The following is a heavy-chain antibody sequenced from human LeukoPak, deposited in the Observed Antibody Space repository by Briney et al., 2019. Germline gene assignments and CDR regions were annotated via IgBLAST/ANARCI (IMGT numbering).Heavy chain of an antibody. J-gene: IGHJ5*02. CDR2: INHSGST. V-gene: IGHV4-34*01. CDR1: GGSFSGYY. CDR3: ARGRPAGRRGWFDP. D-gene: IGHD3-16*01. Sequence: SETLSLTCAVYGGSFSGYYWSWIRQPPGKGLEWIGEINHSGSTNYNPSLKSRVTISVDTSKNQFSLKLSSVTAADTAVHYCARGRPAGRRGWFDPWGQGTLVTVSS.